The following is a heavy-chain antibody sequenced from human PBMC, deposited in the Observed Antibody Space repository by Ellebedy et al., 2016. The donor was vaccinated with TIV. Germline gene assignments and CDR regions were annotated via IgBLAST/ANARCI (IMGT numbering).Heavy chain of an antibody. CDR1: GFTFSTYP. J-gene: IGHJ4*02. D-gene: IGHD2-15*01. CDR3: AREEVAAYFDY. Sequence: GGSLRLXCAASGFTFSTYPMHWVRQAPGKGLEWVALISYDGRKEYYADSVKGRFSISRDNSKNTLYLQMNSLRAEDTAVYYCAREEVAAYFDYWGQGTLVTVSS. CDR2: ISYDGRKE. V-gene: IGHV3-30*04.